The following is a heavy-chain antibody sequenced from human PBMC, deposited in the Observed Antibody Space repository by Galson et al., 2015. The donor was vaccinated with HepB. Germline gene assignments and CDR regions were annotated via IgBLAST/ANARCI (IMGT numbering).Heavy chain of an antibody. D-gene: IGHD2-15*01. CDR1: VSTFGHAY. Sequence: SLRLSCAGSVSTFGHAYMTWVRQAPGKGLDWVANINQEGTTIFYAETAKGRFTISRDNAKSTLYLQMNNLGAADTAMYYCARETRGVDGLGGFDIWGQGTMVIVSS. CDR2: INQEGTTI. J-gene: IGHJ3*02. V-gene: IGHV3-7*01. CDR3: ARETRGVDGLGGFDI.